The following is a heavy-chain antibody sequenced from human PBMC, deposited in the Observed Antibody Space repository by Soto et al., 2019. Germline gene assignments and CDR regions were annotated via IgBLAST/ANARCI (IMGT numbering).Heavy chain of an antibody. CDR1: GDTFNFYS. J-gene: IGHJ4*02. D-gene: IGHD3-10*01. V-gene: IGHV1-69*02. Sequence: QVQLVQSGADVQRPGSSVRVSCKASGDTFNFYSINWVRQAPGLGLQWMGRINPILSMSNYAPRFQGRVTMTADKSTSTAYMELSSLRSEDTAMYYWATSYGSGYRAFDSWGQGALVTVSS. CDR2: INPILSMS. CDR3: ATSYGSGYRAFDS.